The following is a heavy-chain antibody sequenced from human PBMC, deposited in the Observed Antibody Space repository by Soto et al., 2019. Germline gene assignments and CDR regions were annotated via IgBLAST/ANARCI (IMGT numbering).Heavy chain of an antibody. D-gene: IGHD6-13*01. CDR3: AKSRGGSSWYEGDS. Sequence: QVQLVESGGGVVQPGRSLRLSCAASGFTFSSYGMHWVRQAPGKGLEWVAVISYAGDYQYYADSVKGRFTISRDNSKNTLYLQMNTLRHEDTAVYFCAKSRGGSSWYEGDSWGQGTLVTVSS. J-gene: IGHJ4*02. CDR2: ISYAGDYQ. V-gene: IGHV3-30*18. CDR1: GFTFSSYG.